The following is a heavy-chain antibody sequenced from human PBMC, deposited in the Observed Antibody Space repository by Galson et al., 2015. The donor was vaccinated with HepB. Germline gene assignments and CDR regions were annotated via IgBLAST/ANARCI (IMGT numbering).Heavy chain of an antibody. CDR2: ISYDGSNK. J-gene: IGHJ4*02. D-gene: IGHD2-21*02. V-gene: IGHV3-30*03. CDR1: GFTFSSYG. CDR3: ARDTSQVVVTAPGGY. Sequence: SLRLSCAASGFTFSSYGMHWVRQAPGKGLEWVAVISYDGSNKYYADSVKGRFTISRDNSKNTLYLQMNSLRAEDTAVYYCARDTSQVVVTAPGGYWGQGTLVTVSS.